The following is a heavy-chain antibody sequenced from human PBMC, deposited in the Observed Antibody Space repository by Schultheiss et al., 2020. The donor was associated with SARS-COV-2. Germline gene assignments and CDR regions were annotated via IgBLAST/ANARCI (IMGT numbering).Heavy chain of an antibody. Sequence: SETLSLTCTVSGGSISSYYWSWIRQPAGKGLEWIGYIYYSGSTYYNPSLKSRVTISVDTSKNQFSLKLSSVTAADTAVYYCAREMGRDCTNGVCYVREYYYYGMDVWGQGTTVTVSS. V-gene: IGHV4-59*06. CDR2: IYYSGST. CDR1: GGSISSYY. D-gene: IGHD2-8*01. CDR3: AREMGRDCTNGVCYVREYYYYGMDV. J-gene: IGHJ6*02.